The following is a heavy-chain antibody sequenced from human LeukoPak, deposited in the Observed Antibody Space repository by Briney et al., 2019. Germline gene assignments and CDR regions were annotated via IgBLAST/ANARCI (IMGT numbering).Heavy chain of an antibody. CDR2: IYYSGST. D-gene: IGHD3-22*01. Sequence: SETLSLTCTVSGGSISSSSYYWGWIRQPPGKGLEWIGSIYYSGSTYYNPSLKSRVTISVDTSKNQFSLKLSSVTAADTAVYYCARVPSYYYDRNRDAFDIWGQGTMVTVSS. CDR1: GGSISSSSYY. CDR3: ARVPSYYYDRNRDAFDI. V-gene: IGHV4-39*01. J-gene: IGHJ3*02.